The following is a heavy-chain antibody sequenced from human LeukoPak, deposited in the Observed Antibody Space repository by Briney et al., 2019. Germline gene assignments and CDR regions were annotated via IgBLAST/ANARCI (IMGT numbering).Heavy chain of an antibody. D-gene: IGHD3-22*01. Sequence: PGGSLRLSCAASGFTFSSYAMSWVRQAPGKGLEWVSAISGSGGSTYYADSVKGRFTISRDNSQNTLYLQMNSLRAEDTAVYYCAKGNTMIKGYYYFDYWGQGTLVTVSS. CDR3: AKGNTMIKGYYYFDY. J-gene: IGHJ4*02. CDR1: GFTFSSYA. CDR2: ISGSGGST. V-gene: IGHV3-23*01.